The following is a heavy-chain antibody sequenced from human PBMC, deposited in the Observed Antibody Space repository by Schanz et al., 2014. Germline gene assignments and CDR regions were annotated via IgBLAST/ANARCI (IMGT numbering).Heavy chain of an antibody. J-gene: IGHJ4*02. CDR1: GFTFSSYS. Sequence: EVQLLESGGGLVQPGGSLRLSCLASGFTFSSYSMSWVRQAPGKGLEWVSFIYIGGNTYYADSVKGRFTISRDNSKNTVYLQMNSLRPGDTAVYYCARESSNDIVLVPGAVFDHWGQGILVTVSS. CDR3: ARESSNDIVLVPGAVFDH. V-gene: IGHV3-66*01. CDR2: IYIGGNT. D-gene: IGHD2-2*01.